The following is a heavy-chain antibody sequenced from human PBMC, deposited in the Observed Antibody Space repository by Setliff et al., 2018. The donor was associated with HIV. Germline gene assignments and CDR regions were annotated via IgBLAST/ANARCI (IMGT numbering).Heavy chain of an antibody. J-gene: IGHJ3*02. V-gene: IGHV4-34*01. Sequence: PSETLSLTCAVYDGSFSGYYWSWIRQPPGKGLEWIGEIDHSGSTNYNPSLRSRVIMSMDTSKNQFSLKLSSVTAADTAVYYCARDSGRRNDAFDIWGQGTMVTVS. D-gene: IGHD3-10*01. CDR2: IDHSGST. CDR1: DGSFSGYY. CDR3: ARDSGRRNDAFDI.